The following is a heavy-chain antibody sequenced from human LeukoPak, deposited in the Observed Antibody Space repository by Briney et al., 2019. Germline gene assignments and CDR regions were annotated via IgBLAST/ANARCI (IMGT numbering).Heavy chain of an antibody. V-gene: IGHV3-7*01. CDR3: ARLAVSLYESSGFVY. CDR1: GFTVSSNY. CDR2: IKQDGSEN. Sequence: PGGSLRLSCAASGFTVSSNYMSWVRQTPGKGLEWVANIKQDGSENYYVDSVKGRFTISRDNAKNSLYLQLNSLRAEDTAVYYCARLAVSLYESSGFVYWGQGTLVTVSS. J-gene: IGHJ4*02. D-gene: IGHD3-22*01.